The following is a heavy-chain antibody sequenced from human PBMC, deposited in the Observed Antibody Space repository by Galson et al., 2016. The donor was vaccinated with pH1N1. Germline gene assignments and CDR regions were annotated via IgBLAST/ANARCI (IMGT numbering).Heavy chain of an antibody. CDR1: GFSFSSYT. D-gene: IGHD3-3*01. CDR2: ITSGSGGI. CDR3: TRCANGPLDFWVFDL. Sequence: SLRLSCAASGFSFSSYTMNWVRQAPGKALEWLSHITSGSGGINYADSVKGRFTISRGNAKNSLFLEIDSLRAEDTAVYYCTRCANGPLDFWVFDLWGRGTLVSVSP. J-gene: IGHJ2*01. V-gene: IGHV3-48*01.